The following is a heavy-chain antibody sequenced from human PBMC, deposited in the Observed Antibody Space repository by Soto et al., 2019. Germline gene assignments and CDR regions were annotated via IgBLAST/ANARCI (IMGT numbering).Heavy chain of an antibody. J-gene: IGHJ4*02. CDR3: ARGRYGDY. CDR2: ISAHNGNT. Sequence: QVHLVQSGAEVKKPGASVKVSCKGSGYAFTTYGITWVRQAPGQGLEWMGWISAHNGNTNYAQKLQGRVTVTRDQSTSTAYMELGSLRSDDTAVYYCARGRYGDYWGQGALVTVSS. D-gene: IGHD1-1*01. V-gene: IGHV1-18*01. CDR1: GYAFTTYG.